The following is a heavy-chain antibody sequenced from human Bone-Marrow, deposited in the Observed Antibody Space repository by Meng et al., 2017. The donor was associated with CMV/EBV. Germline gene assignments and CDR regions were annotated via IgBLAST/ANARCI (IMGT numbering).Heavy chain of an antibody. CDR2: ISYDGSNK. CDR1: GFTFSSYA. Sequence: GESLKISCAASGFTFSSYAMHWVRQAPGKGLEWVAVISYDGSNKYYADSVKGRFTISRDNSKNTLYLQMNSLRAEDTAVYYCAKPLSTVTTDGSMDVWGQGPTVTVSS. D-gene: IGHD4-11*01. J-gene: IGHJ6*02. V-gene: IGHV3-30-3*02. CDR3: AKPLSTVTTDGSMDV.